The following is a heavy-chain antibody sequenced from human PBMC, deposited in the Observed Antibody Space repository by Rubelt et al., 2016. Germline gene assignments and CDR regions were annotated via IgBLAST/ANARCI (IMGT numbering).Heavy chain of an antibody. CDR3: ARVTGVIVTATIDY. D-gene: IGHD5-12*01. CDR2: ITGSGATT. CDR1: GFTFSNYA. Sequence: EVQLVESGGGLVQPGGSLRLSCAASGFTFSNYAMSWVRQAPGKGLEWVSVITGSGATTYYADSVKGRFTISSDNSTHTLYLRRNGRRAEDTAVYYCARVTGVIVTATIDYWGQGNLVTVSS. J-gene: IGHJ4*02. V-gene: IGHV3-23*04.